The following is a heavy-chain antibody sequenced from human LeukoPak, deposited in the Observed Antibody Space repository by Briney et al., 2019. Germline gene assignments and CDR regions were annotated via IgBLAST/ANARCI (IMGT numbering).Heavy chain of an antibody. D-gene: IGHD4-23*01. CDR2: ISGGGGST. V-gene: IGHV3-23*01. CDR1: GFTFSSYA. J-gene: IGHJ3*02. Sequence: GRSLRLSCAASGFTFSSYAMSWVRQAPGKGLEWVSAISGGGGSTYYADSVKGRFTISRDNAKNSLYLQMNSLRAEDTAVYYCARDYDYGGNPDAFDIWGQGTMVTVSS. CDR3: ARDYDYGGNPDAFDI.